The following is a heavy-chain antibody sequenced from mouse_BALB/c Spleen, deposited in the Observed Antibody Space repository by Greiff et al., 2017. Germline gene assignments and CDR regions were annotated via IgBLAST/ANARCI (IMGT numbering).Heavy chain of an antibody. J-gene: IGHJ4*01. CDR1: GFTFSSFG. V-gene: IGHV5-17*02. CDR3: ARNWARDYYAMDY. CDR2: ISSGSSTI. D-gene: IGHD4-1*01. Sequence: DVKLVESGGGLVQPGGSRKLSCAASGFTFSSFGMHWVRQAPEKGLEWVAYISSGSSTIYYADTVKGRFTISRDNPKNTLFLQMTSLRSEDTAMYYCARNWARDYYAMDYWGQGTSVTVSS.